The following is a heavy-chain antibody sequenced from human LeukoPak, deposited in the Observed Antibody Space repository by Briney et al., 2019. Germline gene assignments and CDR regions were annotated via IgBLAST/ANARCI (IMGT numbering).Heavy chain of an antibody. CDR3: ARDSYDSSGYYYGLDY. J-gene: IGHJ4*02. V-gene: IGHV3-7*01. Sequence: GGSLRLSCAASGFTFSSYAMSWVRQAPGKGLEWVANIQQHGSEKYYVDSVKGRFTISRDNAKNSLYLQMNSLRAEDTAVYYCARDSYDSSGYYYGLDYWGQGTLVTVSS. D-gene: IGHD3-22*01. CDR2: IQQHGSEK. CDR1: GFTFSSYA.